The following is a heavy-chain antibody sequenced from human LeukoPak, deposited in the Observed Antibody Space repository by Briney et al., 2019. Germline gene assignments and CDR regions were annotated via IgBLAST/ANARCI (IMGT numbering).Heavy chain of an antibody. Sequence: ASVKVSCKVSGYTLTELSMHWVRQAPGKGLEWMGGFDPEDGETIYAQKFQGRVTMTEDTSTDTAYMELSSLRSEDTAVYYCATGGWSSSSWLYWGQGTLVTVSS. D-gene: IGHD6-13*01. CDR2: FDPEDGET. J-gene: IGHJ4*02. V-gene: IGHV1-24*01. CDR3: ATGGWSSSSWLY. CDR1: GYTLTELS.